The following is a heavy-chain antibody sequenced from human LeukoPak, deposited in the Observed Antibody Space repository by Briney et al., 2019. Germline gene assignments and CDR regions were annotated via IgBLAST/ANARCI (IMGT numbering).Heavy chain of an antibody. V-gene: IGHV3-23*01. Sequence: GGSLRLSCEASGFTFSSYGMNWVRQAPGKVLEGVSSSSGSCCCGGTYYADSVKGRFTISRDSSKNTLFLHMNSLRVEDTAVYYCAKGTTGHCSGATCYPFDMWGQGTVVTVSS. D-gene: IGHD2-15*01. CDR2: SSGSCCCGGT. J-gene: IGHJ3*02. CDR3: AKGTTGHCSGATCYPFDM. CDR1: GFTFSSYG.